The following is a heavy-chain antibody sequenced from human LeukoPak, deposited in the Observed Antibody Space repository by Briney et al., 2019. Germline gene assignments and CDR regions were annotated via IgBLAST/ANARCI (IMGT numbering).Heavy chain of an antibody. CDR1: GYTFTSYD. V-gene: IGHV1-8*03. CDR2: MNPNSGST. J-gene: IGHJ4*02. Sequence: ASVKVSCKASGYTFTSYDINWVRQATGQGLEWMGWMNPNSGSTGYAQKFQGRVTITRNTSISTAYMELSGLRSEDTAVYYCARARSWDIVVVVAAKSLDYWGQGTLVTVSS. CDR3: ARARSWDIVVVVAAKSLDY. D-gene: IGHD2-15*01.